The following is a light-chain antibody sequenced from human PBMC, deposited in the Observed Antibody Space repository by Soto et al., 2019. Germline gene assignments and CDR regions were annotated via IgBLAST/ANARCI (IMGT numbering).Light chain of an antibody. CDR2: EVS. CDR3: SSYAGSNTVV. Sequence: QSVLAQPPSASGSPGQSVTISCTGTSSDVGGYKIVSWYQHHPGKAPKLMIYEVSKRPSGVPDRFSGSKAGNTASLTVSGLQAGDEADYYCSSYAGSNTVVFGGGTELTVL. J-gene: IGLJ2*01. V-gene: IGLV2-8*01. CDR1: SSDVGGYKI.